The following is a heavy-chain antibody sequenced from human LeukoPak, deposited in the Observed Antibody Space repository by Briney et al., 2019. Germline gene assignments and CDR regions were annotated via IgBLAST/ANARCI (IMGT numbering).Heavy chain of an antibody. J-gene: IGHJ3*02. V-gene: IGHV1-46*01. CDR3: AKDMVATMIVVVTDAFDI. D-gene: IGHD3-22*01. Sequence: ASVKVSCKASGYTFTSYYMHWVRQAPGQGLEWMGIINPSGGSTSYAQKFQGRVTMTRDTSASTVYMELSSLRSEDTAVYYCAKDMVATMIVVVTDAFDIWGQGTMVTVSS. CDR1: GYTFTSYY. CDR2: INPSGGST.